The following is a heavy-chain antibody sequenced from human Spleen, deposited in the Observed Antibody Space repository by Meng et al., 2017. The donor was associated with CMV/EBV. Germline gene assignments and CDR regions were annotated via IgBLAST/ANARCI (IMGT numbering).Heavy chain of an antibody. CDR1: GGSISSYY. D-gene: IGHD6-13*01. J-gene: IGHJ5*02. V-gene: IGHV4-4*07. Sequence: QVQLQESGPGLAKPSETLSLTCTVSGGSISSYYWSWIRQPAGKGLEWIGRIYTSGSTNYNPSLKSRVTMSVDTSKNQFSLKLSSVTAADTAVYYCARETAAVSYNWFDPWGQGTLVTVSS. CDR2: IYTSGST. CDR3: ARETAAVSYNWFDP.